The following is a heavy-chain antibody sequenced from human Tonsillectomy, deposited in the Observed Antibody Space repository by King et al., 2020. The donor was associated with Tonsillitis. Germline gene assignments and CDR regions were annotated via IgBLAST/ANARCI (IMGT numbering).Heavy chain of an antibody. J-gene: IGHJ6*02. CDR3: AGRNRYCSGSGCTPYGMDV. CDR1: GYNFPSFW. V-gene: IGHV5-51*01. CDR2: IYPGDSEV. D-gene: IGHD2-2*01. Sequence: VQLVESGAEVKKPGESLKISCKGSGYNFPSFWIGWVRQMPGKGLEWMGIIYPGDSEVRYSPSFQGQVTISADRSINTAFLQWSSLKATDTAMYYCAGRNRYCSGSGCTPYGMDVWGQGTTVTVSS.